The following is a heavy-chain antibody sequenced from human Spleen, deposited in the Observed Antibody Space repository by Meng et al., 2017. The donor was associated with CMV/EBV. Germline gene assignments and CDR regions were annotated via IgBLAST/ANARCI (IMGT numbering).Heavy chain of an antibody. V-gene: IGHV3-48*04. D-gene: IGHD3-10*01. Sequence: GESLKISCAASGFTFSSYNMNWVRQAPGKGLEWVSYISSTSSIIKSADSVKGRFTISRDNAKNSLYLQMNSLRAEDTAVYYCARDLSGGFDYWGQGTLVTVSS. J-gene: IGHJ4*02. CDR3: ARDLSGGFDY. CDR1: GFTFSSYN. CDR2: ISSTSSII.